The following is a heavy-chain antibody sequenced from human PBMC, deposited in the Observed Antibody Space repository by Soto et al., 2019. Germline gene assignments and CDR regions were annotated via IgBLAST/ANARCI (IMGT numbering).Heavy chain of an antibody. CDR2: ISSSGSTI. V-gene: IGHV3-11*01. CDR3: ARSPHYYYMDV. CDR1: GFTFSDYY. Sequence: GGSLRLSCAASGFTFSDYYMSWIRQAPGKGLEWVSYISSSGSTIYYADSAKGRFTISRDNAKNSLYLQMNSLRAEDTAVYYCARSPHYYYMDVWGKGTTVTVSS. J-gene: IGHJ6*03.